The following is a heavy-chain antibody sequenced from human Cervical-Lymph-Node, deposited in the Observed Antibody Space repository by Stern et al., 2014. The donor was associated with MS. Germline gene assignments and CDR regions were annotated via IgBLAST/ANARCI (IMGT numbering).Heavy chain of an antibody. D-gene: IGHD3-10*01. CDR2: IRSRANGQTT. Sequence: VQLVESGGGLVQPGGSLKLSCVASGIIFSGTSMHWVRQASGKGLEWIGSIRSRANGQTTVYTASVKGRFTISRDDSKNTAYLQMNSLKTEDTAVYYCVSDGSGWRNWGQGTLVTVSS. CDR1: GIIFSGTS. CDR3: VSDGSGWRN. J-gene: IGHJ4*02. V-gene: IGHV3-73*01.